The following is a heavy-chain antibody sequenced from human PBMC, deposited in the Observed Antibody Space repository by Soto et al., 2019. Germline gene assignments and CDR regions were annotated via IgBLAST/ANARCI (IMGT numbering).Heavy chain of an antibody. Sequence: QVHLVDSGGGVVQPGRSLRLSCAASGFTFSTTGMHWVRQAPGKGLEWVAMISHDGGEKFYTDSVKGRFTISGDTSKNTLYLQMDSLRPEDTAIYHCAKDLYGAGWYNYFDPWGQGTLVTVSS. D-gene: IGHD6-19*01. V-gene: IGHV3-30*18. CDR3: AKDLYGAGWYNYFDP. J-gene: IGHJ5*02. CDR2: ISHDGGEK. CDR1: GFTFSTTG.